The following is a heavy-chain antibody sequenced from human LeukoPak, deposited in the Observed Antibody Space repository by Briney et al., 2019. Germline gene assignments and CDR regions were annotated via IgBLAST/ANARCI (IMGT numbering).Heavy chain of an antibody. V-gene: IGHV3-43*02. CDR2: ISGDGGST. Sequence: PGGSLRLSCAAPGFIFGNYAIHWVRQAPGKGLEWVSLISGDGGSTFYADSVEGRFTISRDNSKNSLSLQMSSLRSEDTALYYCARESETSGWYDYWGQGTLVTVSS. D-gene: IGHD6-19*01. CDR1: GFIFGNYA. J-gene: IGHJ4*02. CDR3: ARESETSGWYDY.